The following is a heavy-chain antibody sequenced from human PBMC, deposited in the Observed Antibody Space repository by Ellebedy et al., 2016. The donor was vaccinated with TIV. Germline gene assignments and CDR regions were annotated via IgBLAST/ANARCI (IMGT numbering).Heavy chain of an antibody. D-gene: IGHD6-19*01. CDR3: ARGRYSSAWYSLDFDY. CDR1: GFTFSSY. Sequence: GGSLRLSXAASGFTFSSYMNWVRHAPGKGLEWVSSISRSSSYIYYADSVKGRFTISRDNARKSLYLQMNSLRAEDTAVYYCARGRYSSAWYSLDFDYWGQGTLVTVSS. V-gene: IGHV3-21*01. J-gene: IGHJ4*02. CDR2: ISRSSSYI.